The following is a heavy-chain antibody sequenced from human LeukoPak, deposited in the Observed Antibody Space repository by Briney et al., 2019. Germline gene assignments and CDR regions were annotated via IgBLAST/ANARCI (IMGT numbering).Heavy chain of an antibody. CDR3: ARDGQQGDQSAFDI. CDR2: VRNKARNYNT. V-gene: IGHV3-72*01. J-gene: IGHJ3*02. D-gene: IGHD2-21*01. Sequence: PGGSLRLSCATSGFTFGDYHMDWVRQAPGKGLEWIGRVRNKARNYNTEYVASVEGRFTISRDASKNSLYPQMDSLKIEDTGVYFCARDGQQGDQSAFDIWGQGTTVTVSS. CDR1: GFTFGDYH.